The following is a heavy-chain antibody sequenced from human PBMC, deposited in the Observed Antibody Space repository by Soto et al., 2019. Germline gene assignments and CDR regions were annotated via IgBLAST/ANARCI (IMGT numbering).Heavy chain of an antibody. D-gene: IGHD2-2*01. CDR2: INHSGST. Sequence: QVQLQQWGAGLLKPSETLSLTCAVYGGSFSGYYWSWIRQPPGKGLEWIGEINHSGSTNYNPSLKSRVTISVDTSKNQFSLKLSSVTAADTALYYCARGYCSSTSCHDDYWGQGTLSPSPQ. CDR1: GGSFSGYY. J-gene: IGHJ4*02. CDR3: ARGYCSSTSCHDDY. V-gene: IGHV4-34*01.